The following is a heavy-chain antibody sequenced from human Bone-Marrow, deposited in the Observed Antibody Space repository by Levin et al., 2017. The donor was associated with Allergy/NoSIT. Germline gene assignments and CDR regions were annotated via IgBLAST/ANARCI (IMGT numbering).Heavy chain of an antibody. CDR1: GFTFSNAW. D-gene: IGHD1-1*01. J-gene: IGHJ4*02. CDR3: TTEGDHVNWNDYSDY. Sequence: GGSLRLSCAASGFTFSNAWMSWVRQAPGKGLEWVGRIKSKTDGGTTDYAAPVKGRFTISRDDSKNTLYLQMNSLKTEDTAVYYCTTEGDHVNWNDYSDYWGQGTLVTVSS. V-gene: IGHV3-15*01. CDR2: IKSKTDGGTT.